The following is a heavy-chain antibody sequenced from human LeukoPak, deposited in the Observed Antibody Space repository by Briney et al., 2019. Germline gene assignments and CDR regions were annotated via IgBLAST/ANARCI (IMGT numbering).Heavy chain of an antibody. CDR3: ARGWYLDY. J-gene: IGHJ4*02. V-gene: IGHV4-39*07. D-gene: IGHD6-13*01. CDR2: IYYSGST. Sequence: WVRQAPGKGLEWIGSIYYSGSTYYNPSLKSRVTISVDTSKNQFSLKLSSVTAADTAVYYCARGWYLDYWGQGTLVTVSS.